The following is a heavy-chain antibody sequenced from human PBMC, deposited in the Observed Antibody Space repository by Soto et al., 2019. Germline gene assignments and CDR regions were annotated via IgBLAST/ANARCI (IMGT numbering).Heavy chain of an antibody. V-gene: IGHV6-1*01. D-gene: IGHD1-1*01. Sequence: SPTLSLTCAISGDRVSSNSAAWTWIRPSPSRGLEWLGRTYYRSKWYNDYAVSVKSRITINPDTSKNQFSLQLNSVTPEDTAVYYCARDEEVQLERLVYYYYGMDVWGQGTTVTVSS. CDR1: GDRVSSNSAA. CDR3: ARDEEVQLERLVYYYYGMDV. CDR2: TYYRSKWYN. J-gene: IGHJ6*02.